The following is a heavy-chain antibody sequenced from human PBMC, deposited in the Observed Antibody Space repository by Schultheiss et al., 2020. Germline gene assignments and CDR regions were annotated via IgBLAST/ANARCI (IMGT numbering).Heavy chain of an antibody. D-gene: IGHD5-24*01. CDR3: ATEAGPINWFDP. J-gene: IGHJ5*02. Sequence: SETLSLTCAVYGGSFSDYYWSWIRQSPGRGPEWIGSIYYSGSTYYNPSLKSRVTISVDTSKNQFSLKLSSVTAADTAVYYCATEAGPINWFDPWGQGTLVTVSS. CDR2: IYYSGST. V-gene: IGHV4-34*01. CDR1: GGSFSDYY.